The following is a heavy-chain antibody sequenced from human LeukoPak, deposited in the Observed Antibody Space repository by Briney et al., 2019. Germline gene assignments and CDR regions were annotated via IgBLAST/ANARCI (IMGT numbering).Heavy chain of an antibody. CDR3: ARGSAYYRRSSWWFDP. V-gene: IGHV4-34*01. J-gene: IGHJ5*02. Sequence: PSETLSLTCAVYGGSFSGYYWSWIRQPPGKXXXXXXXINHSGSTYYNPSLKSRVTISVDTSKNQFSLRLSSVTAADTAVYYCARGSAYYRRSSWWFDPWGQGTLVTVSS. D-gene: IGHD1-26*01. CDR2: INHSGST. CDR1: GGSFSGYY.